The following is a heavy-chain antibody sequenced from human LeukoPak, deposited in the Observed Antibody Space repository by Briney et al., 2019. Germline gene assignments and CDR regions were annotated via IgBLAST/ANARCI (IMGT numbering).Heavy chain of an antibody. D-gene: IGHD5-18*01. CDR3: ARAREYSYGYSDN. CDR2: ISTSSSII. V-gene: IGHV3-48*01. J-gene: IGHJ4*02. Sequence: AGSLRLSCAASGFTFSSYSMNWVRQAPGKGLEWVSYISTSSSIIDYADSVKGRFTISRDNAKNSLYLQMNSLRAEDTAVYYCARAREYSYGYSDNWGEGALLTVSS. CDR1: GFTFSSYS.